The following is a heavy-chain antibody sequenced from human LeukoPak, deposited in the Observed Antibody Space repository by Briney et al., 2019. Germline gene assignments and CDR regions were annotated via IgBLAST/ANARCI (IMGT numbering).Heavy chain of an antibody. CDR2: ISSNGDNT. CDR3: VRGTGY. V-gene: IGHV3-64D*06. CDR1: GFAFSTYV. J-gene: IGHJ4*02. Sequence: GGSLRLSCSVSGFAFSTYVMHWVRQAPGKGLEYVSAISSNGDNTYYADSVKGRFTISRDNSKNTLYLQMSSLRADDTAVYYCVRGTGYWGQGTLVTVSS.